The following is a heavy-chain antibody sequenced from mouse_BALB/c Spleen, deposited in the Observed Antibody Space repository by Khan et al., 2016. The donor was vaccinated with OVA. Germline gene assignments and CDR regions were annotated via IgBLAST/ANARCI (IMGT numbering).Heavy chain of an antibody. J-gene: IGHJ2*01. CDR1: GYSITCDYA. D-gene: IGHD1-1*01. CDR3: ARSVTITTVVATDFDY. Sequence: VQLKESGPGLVKPSQSLSLTCTVTGYSITCDYAWNWIRQFPGNKLEWMGYISYSGRTSYNPSLKSRISITRDTSKNLFFLQLNSVTTEDTATYYCARSVTITTVVATDFDYWGQGTTLTVSS. V-gene: IGHV3-2*02. CDR2: ISYSGRT.